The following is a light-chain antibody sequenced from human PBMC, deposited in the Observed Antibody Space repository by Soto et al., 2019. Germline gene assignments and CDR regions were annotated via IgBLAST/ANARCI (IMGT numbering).Light chain of an antibody. Sequence: DIEIRQSPSSLSASLGDRLTIPCRASQSLNRWLAWYQQKPGKAPKLLIYDASSLQSGVPSRLSGSGSGTEFALTIRSLQPDDFATYYCQQYDSYRTFGQGTKVDIK. J-gene: IGKJ1*01. CDR2: DAS. CDR1: QSLNRW. V-gene: IGKV1-5*01. CDR3: QQYDSYRT.